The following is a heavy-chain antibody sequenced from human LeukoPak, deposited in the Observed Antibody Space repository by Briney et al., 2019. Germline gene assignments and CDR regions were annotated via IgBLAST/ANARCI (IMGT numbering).Heavy chain of an antibody. CDR3: ARGSTGGYSGYDAPRKYFDY. Sequence: GGSLRLSCAASGFTFSSYSMNWVRQAPGKGLEWVSSISSRSSYIYYTDSVKGRFTISRDNAKNSLHLQMNSLRAEDTALYYCARGSTGGYSGYDAPRKYFDYWGQGTLVTVSS. V-gene: IGHV3-21*01. D-gene: IGHD5-12*01. CDR1: GFTFSSYS. CDR2: ISSRSSYI. J-gene: IGHJ4*02.